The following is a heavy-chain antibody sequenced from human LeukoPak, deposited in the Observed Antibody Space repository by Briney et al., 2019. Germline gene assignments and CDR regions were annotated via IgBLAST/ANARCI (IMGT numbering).Heavy chain of an antibody. J-gene: IGHJ4*02. V-gene: IGHV3-21*01. CDR2: ISSSSSYI. CDR1: GFTFSSYS. Sequence: GGSLRLSCAASGFTFSSYSMNWVRQAPGKGLEWVSSISSSSSYIYYADSVKGRFTISRDNAKNSLHLQMNSLRAEDTAVYYCARDRGYSYGYDYWGQGTLVTVSS. D-gene: IGHD5-18*01. CDR3: ARDRGYSYGYDY.